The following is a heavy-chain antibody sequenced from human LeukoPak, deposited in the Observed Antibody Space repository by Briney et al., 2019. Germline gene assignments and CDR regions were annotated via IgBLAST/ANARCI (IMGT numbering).Heavy chain of an antibody. CDR2: FNPENGET. J-gene: IGHJ4*02. D-gene: IGHD3-22*01. Sequence: ASVTVSCTVSGHTLTELSMHWVRQAPGKGREWMGGFNPENGETIYAQKFQGRVTMTEDTSTDTAYMELSSLRSEDTAVYYCATDSAGREIVVATLFDYWGQGTLVTVSS. CDR1: GHTLTELS. CDR3: ATDSAGREIVVATLFDY. V-gene: IGHV1-24*01.